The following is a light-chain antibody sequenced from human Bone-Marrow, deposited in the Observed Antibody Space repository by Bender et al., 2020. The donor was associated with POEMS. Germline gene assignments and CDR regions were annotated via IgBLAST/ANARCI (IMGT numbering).Light chain of an antibody. CDR2: YAD. J-gene: IGLJ3*02. CDR3: SAWDDSLSGWV. V-gene: IGLV1-36*01. CDR1: SSNIGNHG. Sequence: QSVVTQRPSLSEAPRQRVTISCSGSSSNIGNHGVNWYQQLPAEAPKLLIYYADLLTPGVSDRFSASKSGTSSSLAISERQSEDEALYYCSAWDDSLSGWVFGGGNKLTVL.